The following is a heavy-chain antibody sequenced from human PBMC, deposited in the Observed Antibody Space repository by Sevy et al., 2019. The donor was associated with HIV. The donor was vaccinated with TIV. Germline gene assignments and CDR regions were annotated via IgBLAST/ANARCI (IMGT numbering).Heavy chain of an antibody. CDR3: AKESPPLRFLEWPTGFDY. CDR2: ISGSGGST. CDR1: GFTFSSYA. D-gene: IGHD3-3*01. V-gene: IGHV3-23*01. Sequence: GGSLRLSCAASGFTFSSYAMSWVRQAPGKGLEWVSAISGSGGSTYYADSVKGRFTISRDNSKNTLYLQMNSLRAEDTAVYYCAKESPPLRFLEWPTGFDYWGQGTLVTVSS. J-gene: IGHJ4*02.